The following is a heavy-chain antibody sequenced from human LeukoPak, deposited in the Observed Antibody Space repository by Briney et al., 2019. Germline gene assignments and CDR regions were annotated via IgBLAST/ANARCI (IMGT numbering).Heavy chain of an antibody. CDR1: GGSISSSGYY. D-gene: IGHD1-26*01. Sequence: SETLSLTCTVSGGSISSSGYYWGRIRQPPGKGLEWIASIYYSGSTYYNPSLKSRVTISVDTSKNQLSLKLSSLTAADTAVYYCARHEYSGSYYGLSWFDPRGQGTLVTVSS. J-gene: IGHJ5*02. V-gene: IGHV4-39*01. CDR3: ARHEYSGSYYGLSWFDP. CDR2: IYYSGST.